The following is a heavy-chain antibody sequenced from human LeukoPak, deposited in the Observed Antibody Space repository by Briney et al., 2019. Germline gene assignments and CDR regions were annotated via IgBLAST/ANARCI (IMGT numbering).Heavy chain of an antibody. V-gene: IGHV3-33*01. J-gene: IGHJ3*02. D-gene: IGHD3-22*01. Sequence: GRSLRLSCAASGFSFSSCGMHWVRQAPGKGLEWVAFIWYDGSDESYADSVKGRFTISRDNSKNTLYLQMNSLRAEDTAVYYCARGYYDSSGYQASDIWGQGTMVTVSS. CDR1: GFSFSSCG. CDR3: ARGYYDSSGYQASDI. CDR2: IWYDGSDE.